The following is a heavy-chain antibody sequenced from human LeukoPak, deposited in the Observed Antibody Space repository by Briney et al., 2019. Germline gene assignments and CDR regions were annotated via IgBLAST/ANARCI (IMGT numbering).Heavy chain of an antibody. V-gene: IGHV5-51*01. J-gene: IGHJ3*02. D-gene: IGHD1-7*01. CDR3: ARVLETTAAFDM. Sequence: GESLKISCKGSGYNFTSYWIGWVRQMPGKGLEWMGIINPGDSDTRYSPSFQGQVTISADKSISTAYLQWSRLKASDTAMYYCARVLETTAAFDMWGQGTMVTVSS. CDR1: GYNFTSYW. CDR2: INPGDSDT.